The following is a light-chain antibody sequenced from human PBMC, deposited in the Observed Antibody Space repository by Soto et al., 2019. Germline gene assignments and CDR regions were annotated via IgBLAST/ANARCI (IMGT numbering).Light chain of an antibody. CDR3: SSYTSSSTRV. J-gene: IGLJ3*02. CDR1: SSDFGGYNY. Sequence: QSALTQPASVSGSPGQSITISCTGTSSDFGGYNYVSWYQQHPGKAPKLMIYEVSNRPSGVSNRFSGSKSGNTASLTSSGLQAEDEADYYCSSYTSSSTRVFGGGTKVTVL. CDR2: EVS. V-gene: IGLV2-14*01.